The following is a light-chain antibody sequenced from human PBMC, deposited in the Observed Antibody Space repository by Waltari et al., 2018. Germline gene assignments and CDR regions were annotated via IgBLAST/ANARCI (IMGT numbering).Light chain of an antibody. V-gene: IGKV3-15*01. CDR1: QSISNK. Sequence: EILMTQFPATLSVSPGERATPSCRATQSISNKLVWYQQKPGQAPRLLIHGPSTRATGIPARFSGSGSGTEFTLTISSLQSEDFAVYYCQQYDNWPLTFGGGTKVEIK. CDR2: GPS. J-gene: IGKJ4*01. CDR3: QQYDNWPLT.